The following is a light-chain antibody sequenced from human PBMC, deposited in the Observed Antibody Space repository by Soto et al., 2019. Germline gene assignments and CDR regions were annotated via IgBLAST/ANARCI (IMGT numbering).Light chain of an antibody. CDR3: QQYHDSSPT. CDR2: KAS. J-gene: IGKJ2*01. CDR1: QSISSW. V-gene: IGKV1-5*03. Sequence: DIQMTQSPSTLSASVGDRVTITCRASQSISSWLAWYQQKPGKAPKVLIYKASSLEGGVPSRFSGSGSGTEFTLTISSLQPDDFATYYCQQYHDSSPTFGQGTKLEIK.